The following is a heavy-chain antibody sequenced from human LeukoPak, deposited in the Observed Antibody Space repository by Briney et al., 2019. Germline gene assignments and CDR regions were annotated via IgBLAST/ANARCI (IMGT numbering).Heavy chain of an antibody. V-gene: IGHV3-30*02. CDR3: AKEQYPGYFDY. CDR1: GFIFSGSS. Sequence: GGSLRLSCAASGFIFSGSSMQGVRQAPGKGGEWGSFIRFDATNKYYADSVKGRFTISRDNSNNTLYLQLNNVRTEDTATYFCAKEQYPGYFDYWGQGTLVTVSS. CDR2: IRFDATNK. D-gene: IGHD1-14*01. J-gene: IGHJ4*02.